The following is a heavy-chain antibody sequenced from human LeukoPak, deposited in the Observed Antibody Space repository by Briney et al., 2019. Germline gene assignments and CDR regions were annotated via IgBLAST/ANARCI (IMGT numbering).Heavy chain of an antibody. CDR2: IHTGNSDS. V-gene: IGHV5-51*01. D-gene: IGHD3-10*01. CDR3: AYSGSYYNPPFQY. CDR1: GYFVTHHW. J-gene: IGHJ4*02. Sequence: GESLKISCKGSGYFVTHHWIGWVRQMPGKGLERMAIIHTGNSDSKYSPSFQGQVTMSVDKSISTAYLQWSSLKASDTAMYYCAYSGSYYNPPFQYWGQGTLVTVSS.